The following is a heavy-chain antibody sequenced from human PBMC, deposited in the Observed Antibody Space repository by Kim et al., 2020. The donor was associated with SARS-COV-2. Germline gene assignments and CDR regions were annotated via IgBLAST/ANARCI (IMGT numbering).Heavy chain of an antibody. D-gene: IGHD1-26*01. Sequence: SETLYLTCAVSGASVIASHWWTWLRQPPGKGLEWIGEVQHNGNTNYNASLQSRITMSVDRSKNHFSLKMSSMTAADTAVYYCAREAVGAPAIEWGQGILVTVSS. CDR3: AREAVGAPAIE. CDR1: GASVIASHW. J-gene: IGHJ4*02. CDR2: VQHNGNT. V-gene: IGHV4-4*02.